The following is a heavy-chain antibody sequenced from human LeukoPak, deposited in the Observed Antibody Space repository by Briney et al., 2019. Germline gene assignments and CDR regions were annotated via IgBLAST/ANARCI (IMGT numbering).Heavy chain of an antibody. Sequence: SETLSLTCTVSGGSISSTNYYWAWICQPPGKGLEWIGSISYSGSTYYNPSLKSRVTISVDTSKHQFSLRLSSVTAADTAVYYCARHSGYALYNWFDPWGQGTLVTVSS. V-gene: IGHV4-39*01. D-gene: IGHD5-12*01. CDR1: GGSISSTNYY. CDR2: ISYSGST. CDR3: ARHSGYALYNWFDP. J-gene: IGHJ5*02.